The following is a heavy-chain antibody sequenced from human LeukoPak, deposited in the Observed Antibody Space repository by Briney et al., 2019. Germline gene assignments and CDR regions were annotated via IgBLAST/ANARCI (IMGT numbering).Heavy chain of an antibody. Sequence: SETLSLTCAVYGGSFSGYYWSWIRQPPGKGLEWIGEINHSGSTNYNPSLKSRVTISVDTSKNQFSLKLSSVTAADTAVYYCAKVRGLYGALYYYIDVWGKGTTVTVSS. CDR1: GGSFSGYY. J-gene: IGHJ6*03. CDR3: AKVRGLYGALYYYIDV. CDR2: INHSGST. V-gene: IGHV4-34*01. D-gene: IGHD3-10*01.